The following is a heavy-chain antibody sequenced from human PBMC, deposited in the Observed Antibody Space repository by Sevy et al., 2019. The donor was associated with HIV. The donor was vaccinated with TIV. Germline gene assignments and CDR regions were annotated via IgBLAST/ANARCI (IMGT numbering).Heavy chain of an antibody. D-gene: IGHD3-16*02. CDR2: ISSDGSTK. CDR1: GFIFTNYA. CDR3: ARAALAVSYLYYFDY. Sequence: GGCLRLSCVASGFIFTNYAMHWVRQAPGKGLEWVAVISSDGSTKYYPDSVKGRFTISRDNSKNTLYLQMNSLSAEDTAVYYCARAALAVSYLYYFDYWGQGTLVTVSS. J-gene: IGHJ4*02. V-gene: IGHV3-30*04.